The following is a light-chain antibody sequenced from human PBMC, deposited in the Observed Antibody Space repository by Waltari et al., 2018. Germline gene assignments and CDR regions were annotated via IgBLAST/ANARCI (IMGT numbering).Light chain of an antibody. Sequence: YVLTQPPSVSVSPGQTSRTTPSGHALPEQSVYWYQKKPAQAPVLVLSQDTRRPSEIPKRFSGSTSGTTSILTITGVRAEDEADYYCQSTATGGTLVAFGGGTKLTVL. V-gene: IGLV3-25*03. CDR3: QSTATGGTLVA. CDR2: QDT. CDR1: ALPEQS. J-gene: IGLJ2*01.